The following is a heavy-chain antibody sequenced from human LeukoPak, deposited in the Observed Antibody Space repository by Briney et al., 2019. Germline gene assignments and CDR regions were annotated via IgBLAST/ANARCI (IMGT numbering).Heavy chain of an antibody. Sequence: SETLSLTCTLSGGSISSSSYYWGWIRQPPGKGLEWIGIIYYSGSTYYNPSLKSRVTISVDTSKNQFSLKLSCVTAADTAVYYCARSATGATVSFDYWGQGTLVSVSS. CDR1: GGSISSSSYY. CDR2: IYYSGST. V-gene: IGHV4-39*01. J-gene: IGHJ4*02. CDR3: ARSATGATVSFDY. D-gene: IGHD1-26*01.